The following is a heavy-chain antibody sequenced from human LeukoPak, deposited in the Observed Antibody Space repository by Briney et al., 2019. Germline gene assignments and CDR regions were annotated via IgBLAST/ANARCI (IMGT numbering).Heavy chain of an antibody. D-gene: IGHD2-15*01. CDR2: INPNSGGT. J-gene: IGHJ4*02. V-gene: IGHV1-2*02. CDR3: ARGSGGRSTNCQRCRFFDF. Sequence: ASVKVSCKASGYTFTDYYMHWVRQAPGQGLEWMGWINPNSGGTNYAQKFQGRVIMTKDTSISTVYMELTRLRSDDTAEYYCARGSGGRSTNCQRCRFFDFWGQGTLVTVSS. CDR1: GYTFTDYY.